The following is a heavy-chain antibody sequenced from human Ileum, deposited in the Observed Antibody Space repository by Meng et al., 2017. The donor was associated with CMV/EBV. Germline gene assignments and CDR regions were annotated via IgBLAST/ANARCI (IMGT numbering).Heavy chain of an antibody. CDR1: CY. J-gene: IGHJ4*02. V-gene: IGHV1-46*01. CDR3: ARDQGIAGTTGEVMAPAYYFDY. D-gene: IGHD1-7*01. CDR2: IDPRGGRA. Sequence: CYIHWVRQTAGQRLEWRGIIDPRGGRASYAEKFRGGVTMTRDTSTSTFYMELSSLRSEVTAVYYCARDQGIAGTTGEVMAPAYYFDYWGQGTLVTVSS.